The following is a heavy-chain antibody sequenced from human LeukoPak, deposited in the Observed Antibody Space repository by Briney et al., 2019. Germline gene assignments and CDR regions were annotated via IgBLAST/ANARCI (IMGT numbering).Heavy chain of an antibody. V-gene: IGHV4-39*07. CDR3: ARGLRAAVAGRGCIDS. CDR1: GGSLNNNDLY. CDR2: ISYSGRT. J-gene: IGHJ4*02. Sequence: SETLSLTCTVSGGSLNNNDLYWGWIRQPPGRELEWIGSISYSGRTDYNPSLQSRVTVSVDASKNQFSLELRSVTAADTALYFCARGLRAAVAGRGCIDSWGQGTVVTVSS. D-gene: IGHD2-15*01.